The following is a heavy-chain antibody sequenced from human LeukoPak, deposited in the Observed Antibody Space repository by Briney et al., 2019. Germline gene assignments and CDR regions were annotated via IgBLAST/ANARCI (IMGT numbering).Heavy chain of an antibody. J-gene: IGHJ4*02. CDR3: ARGVGVIAVVITTATDY. CDR1: GYTLNESS. V-gene: IGHV1-24*01. CDR2: FDPEDGET. D-gene: IGHD3-22*01. Sequence: GASVRVSCKVSGYTLNESSMHWVRQAPGKGLEWMGGFDPEDGETIYAQRFQGRVTMTRDTSTSTVYMELSSLRSEDTAVYYCARGVGVIAVVITTATDYWGQGTLVTVSS.